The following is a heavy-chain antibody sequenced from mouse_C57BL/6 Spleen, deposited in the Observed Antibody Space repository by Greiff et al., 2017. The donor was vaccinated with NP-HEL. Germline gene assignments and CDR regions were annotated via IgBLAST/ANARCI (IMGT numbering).Heavy chain of an antibody. CDR2: ISDGGSYT. CDR1: GFTFSSYA. V-gene: IGHV5-4*01. Sequence: EVKLVESGGGLVKPGGSLKLSCAASGFTFSSYAMSWVRQTPEKRLEWVATISDGGSYTYYPDNVKGRFTISRDNAKNNLYLQMSHLKSEDTAMYYCARDRTPSYFDVWGTGTTGTVSS. CDR3: ARDRTPSYFDV. J-gene: IGHJ1*03.